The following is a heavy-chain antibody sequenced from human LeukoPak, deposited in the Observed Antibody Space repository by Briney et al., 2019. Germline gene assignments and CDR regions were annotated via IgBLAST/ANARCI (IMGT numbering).Heavy chain of an antibody. D-gene: IGHD4-17*01. CDR3: ARDRTTVTRGWFDP. CDR2: IINDGGGT. V-gene: IGHV3-64*01. Sequence: GGSLRLSCAASGFTFSDYAMHWVRQAPGKGLEYVSAIINDGGGTHYANSVKGRFTISRDNSKNTLYLQMGSLRAEDTAVYYCARDRTTVTRGWFDPWGQGTLVTVSS. CDR1: GFTFSDYA. J-gene: IGHJ5*02.